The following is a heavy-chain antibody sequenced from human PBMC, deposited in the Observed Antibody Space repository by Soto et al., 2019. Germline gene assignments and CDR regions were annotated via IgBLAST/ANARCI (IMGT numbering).Heavy chain of an antibody. CDR3: AREGVQGAADY. V-gene: IGHV1-46*03. CDR1: GYTFTSYY. Sequence: ASVKVSCKASGYTFTSYYMHWVRQAPGQGLEWMGIINPSGGSTSYAQKFQGRVTMTRDTSTSTVYMELSSLRSEDTSVYYCAREGVQGAADYWGQGTLVTVSS. D-gene: IGHD1-26*01. J-gene: IGHJ4*02. CDR2: INPSGGST.